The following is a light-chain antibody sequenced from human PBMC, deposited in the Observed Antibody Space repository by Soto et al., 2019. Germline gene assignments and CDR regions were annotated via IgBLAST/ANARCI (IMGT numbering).Light chain of an antibody. Sequence: DIQMTQSPSSLSTSVGDRVTITCRASQSINNDLNWYQQKPGKAPKLLIYAASSLQSGVPSRFSGSGSGTDFTLTISSLQPEDFATYYCQQSYSTPWTFGQGTKVEIK. CDR1: QSINND. J-gene: IGKJ1*01. CDR2: AAS. CDR3: QQSYSTPWT. V-gene: IGKV1-39*01.